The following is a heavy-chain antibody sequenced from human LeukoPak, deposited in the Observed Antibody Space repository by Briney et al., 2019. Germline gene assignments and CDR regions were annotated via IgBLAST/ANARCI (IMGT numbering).Heavy chain of an antibody. CDR1: GGSFSGYY. CDR3: ARGAYGSGSYPWGRYYYYGMDV. D-gene: IGHD3-10*01. J-gene: IGHJ6*02. CDR2: INHSGST. Sequence: SETLSLTCAVYGGSFSGYYWSWIRQPPGKGLEWIGEINHSGSTNYNPSLKSRVTISVDTSKNQFSLKLSSVTAADTAVYYCARGAYGSGSYPWGRYYYYGMDVWGQGTTVTVSS. V-gene: IGHV4-34*01.